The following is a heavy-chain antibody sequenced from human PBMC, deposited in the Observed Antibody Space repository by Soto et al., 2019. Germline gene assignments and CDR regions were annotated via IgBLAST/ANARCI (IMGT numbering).Heavy chain of an antibody. CDR1: GFTFSSYG. D-gene: IGHD5-12*01. CDR3: ARDRGYSGYDTVYYYMDV. CDR2: IWYDGSNK. V-gene: IGHV3-33*01. J-gene: IGHJ6*03. Sequence: GGSLRLSCAASGFTFSSYGMHWVRQAPGKGLEWVAVIWYDGSNKYYADSVKGRFTISRDNSKNTLYLQMNSLRAEDTAVYYCARDRGYSGYDTVYYYMDVWGKGTTVTVSS.